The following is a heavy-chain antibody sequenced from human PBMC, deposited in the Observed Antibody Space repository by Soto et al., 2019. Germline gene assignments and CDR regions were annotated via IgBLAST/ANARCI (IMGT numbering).Heavy chain of an antibody. J-gene: IGHJ4*02. Sequence: EVQLLQSGGGLVQPGGSLRLSCAASGFTFTSYSMTWVRQTPGKGLEWVAAVNPGGYSTYYADSVKGRFTISRDNSNQTLFLQMNRLRAEDTAVYYCAKDLRAGSGYDFDYRDQGTLVTVSS. CDR1: GFTFTSYS. CDR2: VNPGGYST. D-gene: IGHD5-12*01. CDR3: AKDLRAGSGYDFDY. V-gene: IGHV3-23*01.